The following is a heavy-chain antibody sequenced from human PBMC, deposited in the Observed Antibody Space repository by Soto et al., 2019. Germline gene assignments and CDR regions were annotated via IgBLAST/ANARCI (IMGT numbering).Heavy chain of an antibody. J-gene: IGHJ4*02. D-gene: IGHD2-15*01. V-gene: IGHV1-58*01. CDR1: GFTFTSSA. CDR3: AADMEVVVAAC. CDR2: IVVGSGNT. Sequence: ASVKVCCKASGFTFTSSAVQWVRQARGQRLEWIGWIVVGSGNTNYAQKFQERVTITRDMSTSTAYMELSSLRSEDTAVYYCAADMEVVVAACWGQGTLVTVSS.